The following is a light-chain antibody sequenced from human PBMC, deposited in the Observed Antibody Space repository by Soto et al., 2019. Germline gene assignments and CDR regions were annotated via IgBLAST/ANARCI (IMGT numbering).Light chain of an antibody. V-gene: IGLV2-23*02. Sequence: QSVLTQPASASASPRQSIAISCTGTTIDVGGYDLVSWYQQYPGKAPKVIIYEVFKRPSGVSDRFSGSKSGNTASLTISELQAEDEAEYYCCSYAGGSYVFGTGTKVTVL. CDR2: EVF. J-gene: IGLJ1*01. CDR1: TIDVGGYDL. CDR3: CSYAGGSYV.